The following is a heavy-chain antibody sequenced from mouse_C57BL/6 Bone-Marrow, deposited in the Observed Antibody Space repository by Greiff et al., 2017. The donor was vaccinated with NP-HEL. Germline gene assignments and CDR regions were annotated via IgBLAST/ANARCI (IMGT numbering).Heavy chain of an antibody. Sequence: VQLQQPGAELVKPGASVKLSCKASGYTFTSYWMHWVKQRPGQGLEWIGMIHPNSGSTNYNEKFKSKATLTVDKSSSTAYMQLSSLTSEDSAVYYCAGFYYDYDGDAMDYWGQGTSVTVSS. CDR3: AGFYYDYDGDAMDY. D-gene: IGHD2-4*01. CDR2: IHPNSGST. V-gene: IGHV1-64*01. J-gene: IGHJ4*01. CDR1: GYTFTSYW.